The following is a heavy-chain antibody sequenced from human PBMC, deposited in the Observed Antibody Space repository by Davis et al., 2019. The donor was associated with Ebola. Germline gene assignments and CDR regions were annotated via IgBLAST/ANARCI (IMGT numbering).Heavy chain of an antibody. Sequence: SETLSLTCTVSGGSISSGDYYWSWIRQPPGKGLEWIGYIYYSGSTYYNPSLKSRVTISVDTSKNQFSLKLSSVTAAATAVYYCARGGDFWSGYSLDYWGQGTLVTVSS. CDR2: IYYSGST. CDR3: ARGGDFWSGYSLDY. CDR1: GGSISSGDYY. V-gene: IGHV4-30-4*01. J-gene: IGHJ4*02. D-gene: IGHD3-3*01.